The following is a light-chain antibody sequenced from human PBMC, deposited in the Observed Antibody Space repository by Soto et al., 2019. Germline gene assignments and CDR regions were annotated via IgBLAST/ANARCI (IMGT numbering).Light chain of an antibody. CDR1: SSDVGGYNY. Sequence: QSVLTQPASVSGSPGQSITISCTGTSSDVGGYNYVSWYQQHPGKAPKFMIYDVSNRPSGVSDRFSGSKSGNTASLTISGLQAEDEADYYCSSSTSGSTPVVFGGGTKLTV. J-gene: IGLJ2*01. V-gene: IGLV2-14*01. CDR3: SSSTSGSTPVV. CDR2: DVS.